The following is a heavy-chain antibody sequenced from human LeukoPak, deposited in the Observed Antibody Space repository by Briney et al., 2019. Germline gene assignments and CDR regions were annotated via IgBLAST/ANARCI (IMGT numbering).Heavy chain of an antibody. V-gene: IGHV3-30-3*01. CDR2: ISYDGSNK. D-gene: IGHD3-9*01. J-gene: IGHJ6*02. Sequence: GGSLRLSCAASGFTFSSYAMHWVRQAPGKGLEWVAVISYDGSNKYYADSVKGRFTISRDNSKNTLYLQMNSLRAEDTAVYYCARVRDILTGYYNPYYYGMDVWGQGTTVTVSS. CDR1: GFTFSSYA. CDR3: ARVRDILTGYYNPYYYGMDV.